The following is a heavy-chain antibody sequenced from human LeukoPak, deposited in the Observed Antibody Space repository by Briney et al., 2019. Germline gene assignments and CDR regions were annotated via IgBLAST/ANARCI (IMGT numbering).Heavy chain of an antibody. V-gene: IGHV1-69*06. D-gene: IGHD2-15*01. CDR1: GGTFSSYA. J-gene: IGHJ3*02. CDR3: AREGMDIVVVAAMGAFDI. CDR2: IIPIFGTA. Sequence: SVKVSCKASGGTFSSYAISWVRQAPGQGLEWMGGIIPIFGTANYAQKFQGRVTITADKSTSTAYMELSSLRSEDTAVYYCAREGMDIVVVAAMGAFDIWGQGTMVTVSS.